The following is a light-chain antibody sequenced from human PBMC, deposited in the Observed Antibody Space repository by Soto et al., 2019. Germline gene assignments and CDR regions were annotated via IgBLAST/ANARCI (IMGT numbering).Light chain of an antibody. Sequence: EVVLTQSPGTLSLSPGERATLSCRASQSVGSNLAWYQQNPGQAPRLLIYHASTRATGVPARFSGSGSGTEFTLTISSLQSEDFAVYYCQQYNNWLWTFGQGTKVDI. V-gene: IGKV3-15*01. CDR1: QSVGSN. CDR3: QQYNNWLWT. J-gene: IGKJ1*01. CDR2: HAS.